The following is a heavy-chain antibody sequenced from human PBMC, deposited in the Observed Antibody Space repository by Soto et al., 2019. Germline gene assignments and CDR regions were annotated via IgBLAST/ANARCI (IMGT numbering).Heavy chain of an antibody. Sequence: PGGSLRLSCAASGFTFSTYGMHWVRQAPGKGLERVAVISYDGSNKYYADSVKGRFTISRDNSKNTLYLQMNSLRAEDTAVYYCAKDQKWYGGTPRGYYYYGMDVWGQGTTVTVSS. D-gene: IGHD2-15*01. CDR2: ISYDGSNK. CDR1: GFTFSTYG. V-gene: IGHV3-30*18. J-gene: IGHJ6*02. CDR3: AKDQKWYGGTPRGYYYYGMDV.